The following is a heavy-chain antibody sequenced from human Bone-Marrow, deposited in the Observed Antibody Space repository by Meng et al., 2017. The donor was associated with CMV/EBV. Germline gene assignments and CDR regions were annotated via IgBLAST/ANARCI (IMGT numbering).Heavy chain of an antibody. CDR1: GYTFTGYY. Sequence: ASVKVSCKASGYTFTGYYMHWVRQAPGQGLEWMGWINPNSGGTNYAQKFQGRVTMTRDTSISTAYMELSRLRSDDTAVYYCAKHGRGDSYGLYSMEVWGQGTMVTVSS. CDR3: AKHGRGDSYGLYSMEV. V-gene: IGHV1-2*02. J-gene: IGHJ6*02. D-gene: IGHD2-21*01. CDR2: INPNSGGT.